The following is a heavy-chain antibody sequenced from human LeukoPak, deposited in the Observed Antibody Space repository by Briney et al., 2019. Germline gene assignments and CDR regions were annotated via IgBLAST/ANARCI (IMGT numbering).Heavy chain of an antibody. CDR1: GFTFSDHY. Sequence: GGSLRLSCAASGFTFSDHYMDWVRKAPGKGLEWVGRTGDKANTYTTEYAASVKGRFTISRDDSKSSLYLQINSLKSEDTAVYYCARNYYSGSGYYIDYWGQGTLVTVPS. D-gene: IGHD3-22*01. CDR3: ARNYYSGSGYYIDY. J-gene: IGHJ4*02. CDR2: TGDKANTYTT. V-gene: IGHV3-72*01.